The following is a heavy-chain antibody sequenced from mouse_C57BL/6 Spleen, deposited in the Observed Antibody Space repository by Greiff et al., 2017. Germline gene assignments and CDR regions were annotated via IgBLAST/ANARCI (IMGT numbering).Heavy chain of an antibody. CDR3: AREGVWLRVPYCDY. CDR1: GYTFTSYW. Sequence: QVQLQQPGTELVKPGASVKLSCKASGYTFTSYWMHWVKQRPGQGLEWIGNINPSNGGTNYNEKFKGKATLTVDKSSSTAYMQLSSLTSEDSAVYYCAREGVWLRVPYCDYWGQGTTLTVSS. V-gene: IGHV1-53*01. J-gene: IGHJ2*01. D-gene: IGHD2-2*01. CDR2: INPSNGGT.